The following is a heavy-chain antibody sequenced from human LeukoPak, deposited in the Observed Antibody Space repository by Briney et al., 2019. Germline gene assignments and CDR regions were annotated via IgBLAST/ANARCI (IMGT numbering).Heavy chain of an antibody. Sequence: PGGSLRLSCTASGFTFGDYAMSWVRQAPGKGLEWVGFIRSKAYGGTTEYAASVKGRFTISRDDSKSIAYLQVNSLKTEDTAVYYCTRHGGNEVYDAFDIWGQGTMVTVSS. CDR2: IRSKAYGGTT. J-gene: IGHJ3*02. CDR1: GFTFGDYA. V-gene: IGHV3-49*04. CDR3: TRHGGNEVYDAFDI. D-gene: IGHD4-23*01.